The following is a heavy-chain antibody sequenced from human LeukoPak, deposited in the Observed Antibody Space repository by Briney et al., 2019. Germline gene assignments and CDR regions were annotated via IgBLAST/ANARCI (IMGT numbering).Heavy chain of an antibody. CDR1: GFTFSNYW. J-gene: IGHJ5*02. Sequence: PGGSLRLSCEVSGFTFSNYWMMWVRQAPGKGLEWVASIDEDGSETNYVDSVTGRFTVSRDHAKNSLFLQMNGLRAEDTAVYYCARNNWFDAWGQGTLVTVSS. CDR3: ARNNWFDA. CDR2: IDEDGSET. V-gene: IGHV3-7*03.